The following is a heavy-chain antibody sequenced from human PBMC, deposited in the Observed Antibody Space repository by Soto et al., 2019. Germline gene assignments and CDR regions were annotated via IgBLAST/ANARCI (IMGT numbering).Heavy chain of an antibody. CDR3: ARGEWQQLAPEYYYFDY. CDR1: GGTFSSYA. Sequence: VASVKVSCKASGGTFSSYAISWVRQAPGQGLEWMGGIIPIFGTANYAQKFQGRVTITADESTSTAYMELSSLRSEDTAVYYCARGEWQQLAPEYYYFDYWGQGTLVTVSS. D-gene: IGHD6-13*01. V-gene: IGHV1-69*13. CDR2: IIPIFGTA. J-gene: IGHJ4*02.